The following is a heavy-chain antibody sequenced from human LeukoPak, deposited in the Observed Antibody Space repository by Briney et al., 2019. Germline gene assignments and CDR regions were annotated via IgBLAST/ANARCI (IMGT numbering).Heavy chain of an antibody. CDR3: ARAGAYHFDN. CDR2: INTDTRGT. V-gene: IGHV3-74*01. Sequence: PGGSLRLSCAASGFTFTDCWMHWVRQAPGKGLVWVSIINTDTRGTYYADSVKGQFTISRDNAKNTLYLQMNSLRAEDTAVYYCARAGAYHFDNWGQGTLVTVSS. J-gene: IGHJ4*02. CDR1: GFTFTDCW. D-gene: IGHD3-16*01.